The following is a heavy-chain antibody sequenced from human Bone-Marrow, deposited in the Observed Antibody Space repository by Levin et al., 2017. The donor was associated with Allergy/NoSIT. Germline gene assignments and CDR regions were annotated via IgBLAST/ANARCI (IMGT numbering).Heavy chain of an antibody. V-gene: IGHV3-49*03. CDR3: SRVGPMGWIAFDY. CDR1: GFTFGDYG. D-gene: IGHD1-26*01. J-gene: IGHJ4*02. Sequence: QAGGSLRLSCSTSGFTFGDYGLSWFRQAPGKGLEWIGFIRSNAYGGPTEYAASVKGRFSISRDDSKSIAYLQMNTLKTDDTAVYYCSRVGPMGWIAFDYWGQGALVTVSA. CDR2: IRSNAYGGPT.